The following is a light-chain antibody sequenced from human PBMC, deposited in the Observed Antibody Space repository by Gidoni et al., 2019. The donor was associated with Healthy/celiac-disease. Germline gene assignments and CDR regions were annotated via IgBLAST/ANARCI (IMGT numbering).Light chain of an antibody. CDR2: RNN. Sequence: QSVLTPPPSASGTPGQRVTISCSGSSSNIGSNYVYWYQQLPGTPPKLLIYRNNQRPSGVPDRFSGSKSGTSASLAISGLRSEDEADYYCAAWDDSLSGPGVFGGGTKLTVL. CDR3: AAWDDSLSGPGV. V-gene: IGLV1-47*01. J-gene: IGLJ2*01. CDR1: SSNIGSNY.